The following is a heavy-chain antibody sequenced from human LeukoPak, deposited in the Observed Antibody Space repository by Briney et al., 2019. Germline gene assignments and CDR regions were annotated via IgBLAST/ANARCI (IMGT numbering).Heavy chain of an antibody. V-gene: IGHV4-59*08. CDR1: GGSISSYY. D-gene: IGHD6-13*01. CDR2: IYYSGST. CDR3: ARRHGIAAAGPYYYGMDV. Sequence: PSETLSLTCTVSGGSISSYYWSWIRQPPGKGLEWIGYIYYSGSTNYNPSLKSRVTISVDTSKNQFSLKLSSVTAADTAVYYCARRHGIAAAGPYYYGMDVWGQGTTFTVSS. J-gene: IGHJ6*02.